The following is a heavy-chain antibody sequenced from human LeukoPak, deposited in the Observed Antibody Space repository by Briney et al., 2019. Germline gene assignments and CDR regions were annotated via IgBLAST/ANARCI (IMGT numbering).Heavy chain of an antibody. CDR3: ARGMEYAVTTYYDY. Sequence: GRSLRLSCAASGLTFSSYAMHWVRQAPGKGLEWVAVISYDGSNKYYADSVKGRFTISRDNSKNTLYLQMNSLRAEDTAVYYRARGMEYAVTTYYDYWGQGTLVTVSS. CDR2: ISYDGSNK. D-gene: IGHD4-17*01. V-gene: IGHV3-30-3*01. J-gene: IGHJ4*02. CDR1: GLTFSSYA.